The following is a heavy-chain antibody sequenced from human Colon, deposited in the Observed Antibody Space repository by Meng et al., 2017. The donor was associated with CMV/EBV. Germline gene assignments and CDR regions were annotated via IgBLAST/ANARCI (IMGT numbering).Heavy chain of an antibody. CDR1: ALYFRSFG. Sequence: ASALYFRSFGKHWLRQTPDKGLKWVAVISYNKYDKNNKDSVKRQFTVSRENSTNTLYLPMNSLRVADTAVSYCAKGPLILSGYVFDYWGQGILVTVSS. CDR2: ISYNKYDK. CDR3: AKGPLILSGYVFDY. V-gene: IGHV3-30*18. D-gene: IGHD3-9*01. J-gene: IGHJ4*02.